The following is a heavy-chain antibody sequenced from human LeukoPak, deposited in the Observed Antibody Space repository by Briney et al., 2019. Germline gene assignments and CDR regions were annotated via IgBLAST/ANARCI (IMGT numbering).Heavy chain of an antibody. CDR3: ARGLVGTTYYFDY. D-gene: IGHD1-26*01. CDR1: GGSLSSYY. J-gene: IGHJ4*02. V-gene: IGHV4-59*12. Sequence: SETLSLTCTVSGGSLSSYYWSWIRQPPGKGAEWIGYIYYSGSTNYNPSLKSRVTMSVDTSKNQFSLKLRSVTAADTAVYYCARGLVGTTYYFDYWGQGTLVTFSS. CDR2: IYYSGST.